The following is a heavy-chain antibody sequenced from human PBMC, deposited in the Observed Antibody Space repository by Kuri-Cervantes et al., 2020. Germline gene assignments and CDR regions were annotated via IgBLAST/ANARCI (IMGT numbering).Heavy chain of an antibody. CDR2: ISSSSSYI. D-gene: IGHD2-15*01. Sequence: GGSLRLSCAASGFTFSSYSMNWVRQAPGKGLEWVSSISSSSSYIYYADSVKGRFTISRDNAKNSLYLQMNSLRAEDTAVYYCAREDCCSGGSCYCFDYWGQGTLVTVSS. CDR3: AREDCCSGGSCYCFDY. V-gene: IGHV3-21*01. J-gene: IGHJ4*02. CDR1: GFTFSSYS.